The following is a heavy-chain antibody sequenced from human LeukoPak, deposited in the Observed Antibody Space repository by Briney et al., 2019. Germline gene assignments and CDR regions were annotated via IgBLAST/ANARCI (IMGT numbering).Heavy chain of an antibody. Sequence: SETLSLTCTVSGGSISSSSYYWGWIRQPPGKGLEWIGGIYYSGSTYYNPSLKSRVTISVDTSKNQFSLKLSSVTAADTAVYYCARLGRGTSWLFDYWGQGTLVTVSS. D-gene: IGHD2-2*01. V-gene: IGHV4-39*01. J-gene: IGHJ4*02. CDR2: IYYSGST. CDR3: ARLGRGTSWLFDY. CDR1: GGSISSSSYY.